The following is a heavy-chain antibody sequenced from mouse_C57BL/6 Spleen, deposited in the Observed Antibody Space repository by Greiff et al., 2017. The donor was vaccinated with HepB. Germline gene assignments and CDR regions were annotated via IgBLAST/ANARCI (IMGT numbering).Heavy chain of an antibody. V-gene: IGHV1-69*01. D-gene: IGHD2-3*01. CDR2: IDPSDSYT. J-gene: IGHJ3*01. CDR1: GYTFTSYW. CDR3: AKGGYDGYYWFAY. Sequence: VQLQQPGAELVMPGASVKLSCKASGYTFTSYWMHWVKQRPGQGLEWIGEIDPSDSYTNYNQKFKGKSTSTVDKSSSTAYMQLSSLTSEDSAVYYCAKGGYDGYYWFAYWGQGTLVTVSA.